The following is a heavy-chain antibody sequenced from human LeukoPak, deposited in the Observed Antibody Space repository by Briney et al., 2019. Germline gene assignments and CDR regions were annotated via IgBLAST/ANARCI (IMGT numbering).Heavy chain of an antibody. Sequence: GGSLRLSCAASGFTFSSYSMNWVRQAPGKGLEWVSSISSSSSYIYYADSVKGRFTISRDNAKNSLYLQTNSLRAEDTAVYYCASPGGDSLFDYWGQGTLVTVSS. D-gene: IGHD4-23*01. V-gene: IGHV3-21*01. CDR3: ASPGGDSLFDY. CDR2: ISSSSSYI. J-gene: IGHJ4*02. CDR1: GFTFSSYS.